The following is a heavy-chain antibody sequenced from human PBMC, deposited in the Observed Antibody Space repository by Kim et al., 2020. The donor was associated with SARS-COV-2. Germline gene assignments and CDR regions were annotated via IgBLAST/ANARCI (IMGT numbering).Heavy chain of an antibody. CDR1: GVSTGRYF. Sequence: SETLSLTCSISGVSTGRYFWTWIRQPPGKGPEWVGPISYGGSTNSNPALKSRVTISVDASKNQISLKMTAVTAADTAVYYCARDSGSSGKSYSFDSWGQG. CDR2: ISYGGST. V-gene: IGHV4-59*01. CDR3: ARDSGSSGKSYSFDS. J-gene: IGHJ4*02. D-gene: IGHD2-15*01.